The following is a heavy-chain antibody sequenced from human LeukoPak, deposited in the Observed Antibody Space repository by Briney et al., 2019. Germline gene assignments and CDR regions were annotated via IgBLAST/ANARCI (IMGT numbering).Heavy chain of an antibody. CDR1: GFTFDDYV. D-gene: IGHD6-25*01. J-gene: IGHJ4*02. CDR2: ISWNGGSA. CDR3: AKGSGVAAAAMFDY. Sequence: PGGSLRLSCAASGFTFDDYVMNWVRQAPGKGLEWVSLISWNGGSAYYADSVKGRFTISRDNSKNSLYLQMNNLRVEDTALYYCAKGSGVAAAAMFDYWGQGTLVTVSS. V-gene: IGHV3-43D*03.